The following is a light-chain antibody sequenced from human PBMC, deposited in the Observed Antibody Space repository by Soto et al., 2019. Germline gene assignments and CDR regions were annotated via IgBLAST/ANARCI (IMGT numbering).Light chain of an antibody. J-gene: IGKJ1*01. CDR2: GAS. V-gene: IGKV3-15*01. CDR1: QSVSSN. Sequence: EIVMTQSPATLSVSPGDTATLSCRASQSVSSNLAWYQQKPGQAPRLLIYGASIRATGVPARFSGSGSGTVFTLTISSLQSEDFAVYYCQLYNNWPPWTFGQGTKVEIK. CDR3: QLYNNWPPWT.